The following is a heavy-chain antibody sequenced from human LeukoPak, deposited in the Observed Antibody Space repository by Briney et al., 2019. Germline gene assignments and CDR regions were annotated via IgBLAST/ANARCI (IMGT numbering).Heavy chain of an antibody. V-gene: IGHV1-69*05. CDR1: GGTFSSYA. CDR3: ARVVEYSSSSGAFDI. J-gene: IGHJ3*02. D-gene: IGHD6-6*01. CDR2: IIPIFGTA. Sequence: SVKVSCKASGGTFSSYAISWVRQAPGQGLEWMGGIIPIFGTANYAQKFQGRVTITTDESTSTAYMELSSLRSEDTAVYYCARVVEYSSSSGAFDIWGQGTMVTVSS.